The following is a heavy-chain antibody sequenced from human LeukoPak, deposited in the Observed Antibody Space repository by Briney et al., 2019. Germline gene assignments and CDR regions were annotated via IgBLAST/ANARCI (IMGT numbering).Heavy chain of an antibody. D-gene: IGHD4-23*01. Sequence: GESLRLSCAASGFTFDDSGMHWVRQAPGKGLQWLCFINKDGVRTFYADSVKGRFTISRDNSKNFLYLQMNSLSTEDAALYYCGKDDPVVSYWGQGTLVTVSS. CDR1: GFTFDDSG. CDR2: INKDGVRT. V-gene: IGHV3-43*02. J-gene: IGHJ4*02. CDR3: GKDDPVVSY.